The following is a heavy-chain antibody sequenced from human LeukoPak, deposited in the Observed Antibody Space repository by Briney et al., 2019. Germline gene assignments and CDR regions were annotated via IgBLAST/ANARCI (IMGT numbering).Heavy chain of an antibody. J-gene: IGHJ4*02. V-gene: IGHV4-34*01. CDR3: ARESLGELSALDY. Sequence: PSETLSLTGAVYGGSFSGYYWSWIRQSPGKGLEWIGEINHSGSTNYNPSLKSRVTISVDTSKNQFSLKLSSVTAADTAVYYCARESLGELSALDYWGQGTLVTVSS. D-gene: IGHD3-16*02. CDR2: INHSGST. CDR1: GGSFSGYY.